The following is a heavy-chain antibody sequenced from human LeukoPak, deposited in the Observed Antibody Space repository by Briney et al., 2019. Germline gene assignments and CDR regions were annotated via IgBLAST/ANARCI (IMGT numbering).Heavy chain of an antibody. Sequence: SVKVSCKASGYTFTGYYVHWVRQAPGQGLEWMGGIIPIFGTANYAQKFQGRVTITADESTSTAYMELSSLRSEDTAVYYCARDWGSYGYSYFQHWGQGTLVTVSS. D-gene: IGHD5-18*01. CDR2: IIPIFGTA. V-gene: IGHV1-69*13. CDR3: ARDWGSYGYSYFQH. J-gene: IGHJ1*01. CDR1: GYTFTGYY.